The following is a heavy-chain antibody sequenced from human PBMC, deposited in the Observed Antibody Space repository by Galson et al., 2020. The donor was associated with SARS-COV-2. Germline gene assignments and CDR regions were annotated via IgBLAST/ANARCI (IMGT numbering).Heavy chain of an antibody. CDR1: GGSFSNYY. J-gene: IGHJ4*02. CDR2: INHSGST. D-gene: IGHD3-3*01. Sequence: SETLSLTCAVYGGSFSNYYWRWIRQPPGKGLEWIGEINHSGSTNYNPSLKSRVTISVDTSKNQISLKLSSVTAADTAVYYCARGPRAIFGVVTPRGHYFDYWGQGTLVSVSS. V-gene: IGHV4-34*01. CDR3: ARGPRAIFGVVTPRGHYFDY.